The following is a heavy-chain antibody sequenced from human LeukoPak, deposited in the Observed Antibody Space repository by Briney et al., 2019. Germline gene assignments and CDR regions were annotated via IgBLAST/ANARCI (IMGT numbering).Heavy chain of an antibody. CDR1: GYTFTSYF. Sequence: ASVKVSCKASGYTFTSYFMHWVRQAPGQGLEWMGLINPRGGTTNFPQKFQGRVTMTRDTSIGTAYMDMSSLRSDDTAVYYCARNLWFGESSDAFDMWGQGTMVTVSS. J-gene: IGHJ3*02. D-gene: IGHD3-10*01. CDR2: INPRGGTT. V-gene: IGHV1-46*01. CDR3: ARNLWFGESSDAFDM.